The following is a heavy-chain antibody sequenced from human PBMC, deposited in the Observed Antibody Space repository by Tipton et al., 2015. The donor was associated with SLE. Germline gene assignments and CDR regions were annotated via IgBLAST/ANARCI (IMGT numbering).Heavy chain of an antibody. CDR2: IYYSGST. CDR3: ARIYAAGDYYYGMDV. D-gene: IGHD6-13*01. CDR1: GGSISGHF. V-gene: IGHV4-59*11. J-gene: IGHJ6*02. Sequence: TLSLTCTVSGGSISGHFWSWVRQPPGKGLEWIGYIYYSGSTNYNPSLKSRVTISVDTSKNQFSLKLSSVTAADTAVYYCARIYAAGDYYYGMDVWGQGTTVTVSS.